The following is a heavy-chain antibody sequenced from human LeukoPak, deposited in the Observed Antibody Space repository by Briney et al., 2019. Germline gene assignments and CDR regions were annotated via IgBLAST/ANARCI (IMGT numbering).Heavy chain of an antibody. D-gene: IGHD2-15*01. CDR3: ARVQYCSGGSCYSRSPDY. CDR2: INPNSGGT. J-gene: IGHJ4*02. Sequence: ASVKVSCKASGYTFTSYYIHWVRQAPGQGLEWMGWINPNSGGTNYAQKCQGRVTMTRDTSISTAYMELSRLRSDDTAVYYCARVQYCSGGSCYSRSPDYWGQGTLVTVSS. V-gene: IGHV1-2*02. CDR1: GYTFTSYY.